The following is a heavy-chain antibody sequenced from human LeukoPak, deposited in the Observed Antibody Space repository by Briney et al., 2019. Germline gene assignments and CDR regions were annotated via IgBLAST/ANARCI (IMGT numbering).Heavy chain of an antibody. D-gene: IGHD3-22*01. V-gene: IGHV1-2*06. Sequence: ASVKVSCKASGYTFTGYYMHWVRQAPGQGLEWMGRINPNRGGTNYAQRFQGRVTMTRDTSISTAYMELSRLRSDDTAVYYCARARYYDSSGYFDYWGQGTLVTVSS. CDR2: INPNRGGT. CDR3: ARARYYDSSGYFDY. J-gene: IGHJ4*02. CDR1: GYTFTGYY.